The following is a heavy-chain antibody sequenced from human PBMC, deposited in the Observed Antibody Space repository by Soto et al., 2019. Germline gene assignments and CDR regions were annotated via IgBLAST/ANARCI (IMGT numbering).Heavy chain of an antibody. CDR2: ISGSGGST. CDR3: AKEMEWFGELSSAFDI. Sequence: GGSLRLSCAASGFTFSSYAMSWVRQAPGKGLEWVSAISGSGGSTYYADSVKGRFTISRDNSKNTLYLQMNSLRAEDTAVYYCAKEMEWFGELSSAFDIWGQGTMVTVSS. J-gene: IGHJ3*02. V-gene: IGHV3-23*01. CDR1: GFTFSSYA. D-gene: IGHD3-10*01.